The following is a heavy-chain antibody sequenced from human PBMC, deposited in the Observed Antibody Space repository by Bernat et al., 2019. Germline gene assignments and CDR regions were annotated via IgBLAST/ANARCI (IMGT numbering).Heavy chain of an antibody. Sequence: QLQLQESGPGLLKATETLSLTCTVSGGSISSSSHFWGWIRQPPGKGLEWIGSIYHTGTTHFNPSLKSRITVSLDTSKNQFSLKLTSVTAADTAIYYCARLDFWTGSGASYFDFWGQGSLVTVSS. CDR1: GGSISSSSHF. CDR3: ARLDFWTGSGASYFDF. J-gene: IGHJ4*02. CDR2: IYHTGTT. V-gene: IGHV4-39*01. D-gene: IGHD3/OR15-3a*01.